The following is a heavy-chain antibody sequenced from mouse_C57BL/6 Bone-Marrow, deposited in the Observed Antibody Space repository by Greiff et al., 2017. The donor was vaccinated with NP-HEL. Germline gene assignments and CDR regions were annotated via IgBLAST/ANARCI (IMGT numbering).Heavy chain of an antibody. CDR2: IYPRSGNT. J-gene: IGHJ2*01. CDR1: GYTFTSYG. CDR3: ARGPSYYFDD. V-gene: IGHV1-81*01. Sequence: QVQLKQSGAELARPGASVKLSCKASGYTFTSYGISWVKQRTGQGLEWIGEIYPRSGNTYYNEKFKGKATLTADKSSSTAYMELRSLTSEDSAVYFCARGPSYYFDDWGQGTTLTVSS.